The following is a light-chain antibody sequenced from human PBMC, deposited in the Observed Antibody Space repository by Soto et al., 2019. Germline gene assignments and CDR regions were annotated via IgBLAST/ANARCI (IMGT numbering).Light chain of an antibody. Sequence: EIVLTQSPATLSLSPGERATLSCRASQSVGTSLARYQQRPGQTPRLLIYDASNRATGIPARFSGSGSGTDFTLTISSLQPDDFATYYCQQYNSYSWTFGQGTKVDI. CDR1: QSVGTS. CDR3: QQYNSYSWT. CDR2: DAS. V-gene: IGKV3-11*01. J-gene: IGKJ1*01.